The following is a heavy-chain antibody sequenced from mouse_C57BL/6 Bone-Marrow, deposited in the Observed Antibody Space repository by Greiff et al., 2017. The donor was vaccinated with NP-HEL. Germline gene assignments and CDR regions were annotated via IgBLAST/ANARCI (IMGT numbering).Heavy chain of an antibody. CDR1: GFSFNTYA. J-gene: IGHJ2*01. D-gene: IGHD4-1*01. CDR3: VRELGRRGYYFDY. Sequence: EVKVVESGGGLVQPKGSLKLSCAASGFSFNTYAMNWVRQAPGKGLEWVARIRSKSNNYATYYADSVKDRFTISRDDSESMLYLQMNNLKTEDTAMYYCVRELGRRGYYFDYWGQGTTLTVSS. V-gene: IGHV10-1*01. CDR2: IRSKSNNYAT.